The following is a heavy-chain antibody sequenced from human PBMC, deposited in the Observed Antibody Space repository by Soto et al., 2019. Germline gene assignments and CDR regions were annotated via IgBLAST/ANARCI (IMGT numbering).Heavy chain of an antibody. V-gene: IGHV4-30-4*01. D-gene: IGHD1-7*01. J-gene: IGHJ4*02. CDR1: GGSISSGNYY. CDR2: ISYSGNT. Sequence: QVQLQESGPGLVKPSQTLSLTCTVSGGSISSGNYYWSWTRQPPGKGLEWIGFISYSGNTYYSASLKSRVTISVNTSKNQFSLNLSFVTAADTAVYYCATMGTPATGLFYFDYWGQGTLVTVSS. CDR3: ATMGTPATGLFYFDY.